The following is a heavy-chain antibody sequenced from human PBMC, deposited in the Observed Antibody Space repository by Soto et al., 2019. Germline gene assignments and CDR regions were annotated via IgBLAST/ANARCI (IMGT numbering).Heavy chain of an antibody. CDR1: GASISSYY. V-gene: IGHV4-59*01. Sequence: ETLSLTCSASGASISSYYWTWIRQPPGGGLEWIGYMHHTQGTNDNPSLRGRVHMSIDTSMNQFSLRLTSVTAADTAVYYCARVPFVGYFDWLDPWGHGTLVTVSS. CDR3: ARVPFVGYFDWLDP. D-gene: IGHD3-9*01. CDR2: MHHTQGT. J-gene: IGHJ5*02.